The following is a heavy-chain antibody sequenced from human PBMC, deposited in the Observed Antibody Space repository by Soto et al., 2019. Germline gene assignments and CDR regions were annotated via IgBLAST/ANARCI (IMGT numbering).Heavy chain of an antibody. CDR1: GFTFDDYA. Sequence: PGGSLRLSCAASGFTFDDYAMHWVRQAPGKGLEWVSGISWNSGSIGYADSVKGRFTISRDNAKNSLYLQMNSLRAEDTALYYCATETTVVTPFDYWGQGTLVTVSS. D-gene: IGHD4-17*01. CDR2: ISWNSGSI. J-gene: IGHJ4*02. V-gene: IGHV3-9*01. CDR3: ATETTVVTPFDY.